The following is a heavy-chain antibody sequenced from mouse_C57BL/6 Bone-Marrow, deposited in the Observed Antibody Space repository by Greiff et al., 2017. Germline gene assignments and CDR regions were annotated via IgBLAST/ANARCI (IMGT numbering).Heavy chain of an antibody. D-gene: IGHD1-1*02. Sequence: VKLQESGAELARPGASVKLSCKASGYTFTSYGISWVKQRTGQGLEWIGEIYPRSGNTYYNEKFKGKATLTVDKSSSTAYMELRSLTSEDSAVYFCARGGGGSHFDYWGQGTTLTVSS. J-gene: IGHJ2*01. CDR2: IYPRSGNT. CDR3: ARGGGGSHFDY. CDR1: GYTFTSYG. V-gene: IGHV1-81*01.